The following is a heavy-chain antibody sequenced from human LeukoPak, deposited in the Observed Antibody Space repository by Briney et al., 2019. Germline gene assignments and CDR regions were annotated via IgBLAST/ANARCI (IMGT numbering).Heavy chain of an antibody. Sequence: ASVKVSCKASGYTFTSYGISWLRQPPGQGLEWMGRISAYNGNTNNAQKLQGRVTMTTDTSASTAYMELRSLRSDDTAVYYCARDGHGDCSSTSCFYYYYYMDVWGKGTTVTVSS. V-gene: IGHV1-18*01. CDR2: ISAYNGNT. D-gene: IGHD2-2*01. CDR1: GYTFTSYG. CDR3: ARDGHGDCSSTSCFYYYYYMDV. J-gene: IGHJ6*03.